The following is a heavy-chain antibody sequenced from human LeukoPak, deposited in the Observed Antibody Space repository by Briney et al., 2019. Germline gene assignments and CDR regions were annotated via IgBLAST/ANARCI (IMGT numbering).Heavy chain of an antibody. CDR1: GGSISSYY. CDR2: IYYSGST. Sequence: SETLSLTCTVSGGSISSYYWSWIRQPPAKGVEWMGYIYYSGSTNYNPSLKSRVTISVDTSKNQFSLKLSSVTAADTAVYYCARHSRGGSSYSTWGQGTLVTVSS. D-gene: IGHD6-13*01. J-gene: IGHJ5*02. CDR3: ARHSRGGSSYST. V-gene: IGHV4-59*08.